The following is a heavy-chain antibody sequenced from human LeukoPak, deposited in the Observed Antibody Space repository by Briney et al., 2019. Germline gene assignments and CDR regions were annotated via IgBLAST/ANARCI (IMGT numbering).Heavy chain of an antibody. CDR3: ARYSTQRGGMDV. CDR1: VGAINSGNW. V-gene: IGHV4-4*02. D-gene: IGHD6-13*01. Sequence: SGTLSLTCAVSVGAINSGNWGGWGRQSPGKGLEWIGQIYHNGTPNYNPSLKSRVTISADTFKNHFSLKMTSVTAADTAVYSCARYSTQRGGMDVWGQGTTVTVSS. CDR2: IYHNGTP. J-gene: IGHJ6*02.